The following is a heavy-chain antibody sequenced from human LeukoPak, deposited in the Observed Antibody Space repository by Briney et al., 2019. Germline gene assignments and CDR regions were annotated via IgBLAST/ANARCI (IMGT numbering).Heavy chain of an antibody. Sequence: SETLSLTCAVSGGSMSGSYWHWLRQAAGKGLEGVGRIYSSCDTTYNHSLKSGLTMSIDTSKNLFSLSLSSVTAADTAVYYCASQGCSDPSCSVAWFDPRGQGTLVIVSS. J-gene: IGHJ5*02. D-gene: IGHD2-15*01. V-gene: IGHV4-4*07. CDR1: GGSMSGSY. CDR3: ASQGCSDPSCSVAWFDP. CDR2: IYSSCDT.